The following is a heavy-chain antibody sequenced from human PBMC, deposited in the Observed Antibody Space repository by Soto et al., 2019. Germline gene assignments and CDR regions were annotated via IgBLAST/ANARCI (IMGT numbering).Heavy chain of an antibody. V-gene: IGHV1-18*01. CDR1: GYTFNTYG. CDR3: ARDVGYCSSSTCLIDH. D-gene: IGHD2-2*01. Sequence: ASVKVSCKASGYTFNTYGISWVRQAPGQGLEWMGWFSTFNGETRYAQKFQARVTVTTDTSTTTGYMELRSLRSDDTAVYYCARDVGYCSSSTCLIDHWGQGTLVTVSS. CDR2: FSTFNGET. J-gene: IGHJ4*02.